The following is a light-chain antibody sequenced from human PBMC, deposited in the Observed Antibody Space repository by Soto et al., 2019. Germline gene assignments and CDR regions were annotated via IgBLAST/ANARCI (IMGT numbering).Light chain of an antibody. Sequence: QSALTQPASVSGSPGQSITISCTGTSSDVGSYNLVSWYQQHPGKAPKLMIYEGSKRPSGVSNRFSGSKSGNTASLTISGLQAEDDADYYCCSYAGSSIVVFGGGTKVTVL. CDR1: SSDVGSYNL. CDR2: EGS. J-gene: IGLJ2*01. V-gene: IGLV2-23*01. CDR3: CSYAGSSIVV.